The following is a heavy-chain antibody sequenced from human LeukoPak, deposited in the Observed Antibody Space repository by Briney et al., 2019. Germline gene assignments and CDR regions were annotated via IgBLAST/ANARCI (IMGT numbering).Heavy chain of an antibody. CDR1: GGTFSSYA. V-gene: IGHV1-69*13. Sequence: SVKVSCKASGGTFSSYAISWVRQAPGQGLEWMGGIIPIFGTANYAQKFQGRVTITADESTSTAYMELSSLRSEDTAVYYCARAANNIVVVPAAPGYFDYWGQGTLVTVSS. D-gene: IGHD2-2*01. CDR2: IIPIFGTA. CDR3: ARAANNIVVVPAAPGYFDY. J-gene: IGHJ4*02.